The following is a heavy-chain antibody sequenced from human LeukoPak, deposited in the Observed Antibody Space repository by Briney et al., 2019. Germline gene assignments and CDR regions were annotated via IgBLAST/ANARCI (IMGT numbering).Heavy chain of an antibody. V-gene: IGHV3-9*01. CDR2: ISWNSGSI. CDR3: AKASVDTAMVADFDY. CDR1: GFTFDDYA. D-gene: IGHD5-18*01. J-gene: IGHJ4*02. Sequence: GGSLRLSCAASGFTFDDYAMHWVRQAPGKGLEWVSGISWNSGSIGYADSVKGRFTISRDNAKNSLYLQMNSLRAEDTALYYCAKASVDTAMVADFDYWGQGTLVTVSS.